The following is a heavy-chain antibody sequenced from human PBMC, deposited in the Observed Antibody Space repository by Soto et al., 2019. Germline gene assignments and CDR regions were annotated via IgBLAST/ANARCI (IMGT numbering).Heavy chain of an antibody. CDR2: INPSGGST. CDR1: GYTFTSYY. CDR3: ARSDLSSSFSYYYYGMDV. V-gene: IGHV1-46*01. Sequence: ASVKVSCKASGYTFTSYYMHWVRQAPGQGLEWMGIINPSGGSTSYAQKFQGRVTMTRDTSTSTVYMELSSLRSEDTAVYYCARSDLSSSFSYYYYGMDVWGQGTTVTVS. J-gene: IGHJ6*02. D-gene: IGHD6-13*01.